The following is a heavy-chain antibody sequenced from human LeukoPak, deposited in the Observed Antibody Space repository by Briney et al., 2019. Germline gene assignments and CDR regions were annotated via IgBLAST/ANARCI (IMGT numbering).Heavy chain of an antibody. CDR3: HYYGSGSYYRAGDY. J-gene: IGHJ4*02. CDR1: GFTFSSYS. Sequence: GGSLRLSCAASGFTFSSYSMNWARQAPGKGLEWVSSISTHSNYIYYADSVKGRFTISRDNAKNSLYLQMNSLRAEDTAIYYCHYYGSGSYYRAGDYWGQGTLVTVSS. CDR2: ISTHSNYI. D-gene: IGHD3-10*01. V-gene: IGHV3-21*01.